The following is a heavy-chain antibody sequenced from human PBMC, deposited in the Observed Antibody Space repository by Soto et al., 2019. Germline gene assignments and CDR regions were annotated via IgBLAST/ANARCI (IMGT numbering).Heavy chain of an antibody. CDR3: ARGSYDSSVRGAFDI. Sequence: QVQLQESGPGLVKPSETLSLTCTVSGGSISSYYWSWIRQPPGKGLEWIVYIYYSGSTNYNPSLKSRVTISVDTSKNQFSLKLSSVTAAVTAVYYCARGSYDSSVRGAFDILGQWTMVTASS. J-gene: IGHJ3*02. CDR1: GGSISSYY. CDR2: IYYSGST. V-gene: IGHV4-59*01. D-gene: IGHD3-22*01.